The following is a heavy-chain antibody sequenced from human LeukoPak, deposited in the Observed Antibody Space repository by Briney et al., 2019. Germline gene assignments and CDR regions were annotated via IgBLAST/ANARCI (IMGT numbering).Heavy chain of an antibody. J-gene: IGHJ5*02. Sequence: GGSLRLSCAASGFTFSSYAMSWVRQAPGKGLEWVSAISGSGGSTYYADSVKGRFTISSDNSKNTLYLQMNSLRAEDTAVYYCAKNGPSGEDYGDYHWGQGTLVTVSS. CDR3: AKNGPSGEDYGDYH. CDR1: GFTFSSYA. V-gene: IGHV3-23*01. D-gene: IGHD4-17*01. CDR2: ISGSGGST.